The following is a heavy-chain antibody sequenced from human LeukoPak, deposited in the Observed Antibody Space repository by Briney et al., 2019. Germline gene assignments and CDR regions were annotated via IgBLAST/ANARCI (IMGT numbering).Heavy chain of an antibody. J-gene: IGHJ5*02. D-gene: IGHD6-6*01. CDR2: IYYSGST. V-gene: IGHV4-39*01. CDR1: GGSISSSSYY. Sequence: KSSETLSLTCTVSGGSISSSSYYWGWIRQPPGKGLEWIGSIYYSGSTYYNPSLKSRVTISVDTSKNQFSLKLSSVTAADTAVYYCARPSWYSSSSGGSYWFDPWGQGTLVTVSS. CDR3: ARPSWYSSSSGGSYWFDP.